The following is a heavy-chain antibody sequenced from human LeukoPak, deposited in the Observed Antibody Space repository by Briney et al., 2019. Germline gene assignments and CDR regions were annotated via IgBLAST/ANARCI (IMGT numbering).Heavy chain of an antibody. V-gene: IGHV3-33*06. CDR3: AKDLLEGSDFDY. CDR1: GFTFSSYG. J-gene: IGHJ4*02. Sequence: GGCLRLSCAASGFTFSSYGMQWVRQAPGKGLEWVAVIWYDGSNKYYADSVKGRFTISRDNSKNTLYLQMNSLRAEDTAVYYCAKDLLEGSDFDYWGQGTLVTVSS. CDR2: IWYDGSNK. D-gene: IGHD2-15*01.